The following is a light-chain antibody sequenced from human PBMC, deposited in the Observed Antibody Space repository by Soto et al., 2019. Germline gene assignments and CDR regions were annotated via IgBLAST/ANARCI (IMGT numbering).Light chain of an antibody. CDR2: DVG. CDR1: SSDIGGYNF. V-gene: IGLV2-14*01. CDR3: NSYRTVSTYV. J-gene: IGLJ1*01. Sequence: QSVLTQPPSVSGAPGQRVTIACTGTSSDIGGYNFVSWYQQHPGKAPKLLIYDVGNRPSGVSNRFSGSKSGNTASLTISGLQAEDEAHYYCNSYRTVSTYVFGTGTKLTVL.